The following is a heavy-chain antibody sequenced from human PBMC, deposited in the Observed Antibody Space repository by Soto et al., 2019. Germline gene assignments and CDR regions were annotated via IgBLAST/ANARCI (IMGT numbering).Heavy chain of an antibody. CDR2: IYYSGST. Sequence: NPSETLSLTCTVSGGSISSYYWSWIRQPPGKGLEWIGYIYYSGSTNYNPSLKSRVTISVDTSKNQFSLKLSSVTAADTAVYYCARVSAIFGVVIDNWGQGTLVTVSS. J-gene: IGHJ4*02. CDR1: GGSISSYY. CDR3: ARVSAIFGVVIDN. D-gene: IGHD3-3*01. V-gene: IGHV4-59*01.